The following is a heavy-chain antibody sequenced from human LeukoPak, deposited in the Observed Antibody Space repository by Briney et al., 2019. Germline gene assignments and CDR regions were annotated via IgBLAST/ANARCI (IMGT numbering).Heavy chain of an antibody. V-gene: IGHV3-7*01. CDR1: GFTFSSYW. CDR3: ARDRIYSSSWPIKYYYYMDV. Sequence: GSLRLSCAASGFTFSSYWMIWVRQAPGKALEWVANIKQDGSEKFYVDSVKGRFTISRDNAKTSLYLQMNSLRPEDTAVYYCARDRIYSSSWPIKYYYYMDVWGKGTTVTVSS. D-gene: IGHD6-13*01. CDR2: IKQDGSEK. J-gene: IGHJ6*03.